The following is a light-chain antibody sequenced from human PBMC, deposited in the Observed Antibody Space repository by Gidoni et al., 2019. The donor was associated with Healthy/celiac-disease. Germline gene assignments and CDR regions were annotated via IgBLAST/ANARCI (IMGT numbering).Light chain of an antibody. CDR3: QQSYSTPRT. CDR2: AAS. J-gene: IGKJ1*01. Sequence: DLQMTLPPSSLSASVGDRVTITCRASQSISSYLNWYQQKPGKAPKLLIYAASSLQSGVPSRFSGSGSGTDFTLTISSLQPEDFATYYCQQSYSTPRTFGQGTKVEIK. CDR1: QSISSY. V-gene: IGKV1-39*01.